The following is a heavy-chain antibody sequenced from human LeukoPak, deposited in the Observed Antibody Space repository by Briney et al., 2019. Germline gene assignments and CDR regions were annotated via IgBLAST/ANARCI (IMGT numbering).Heavy chain of an antibody. D-gene: IGHD6-19*01. Sequence: PGGSLPLSCAASGFTFIHHAMTWVRPAPGKGLEWVSGISGSGDTTYYADSEKGRFTISRDNSRNTVYLQMNSLRAEDTAVYFCARESFRALAGYLDYWGQGSLVTVSS. CDR2: ISGSGDTT. J-gene: IGHJ4*02. CDR3: ARESFRALAGYLDY. CDR1: GFTFIHHA. V-gene: IGHV3-23*01.